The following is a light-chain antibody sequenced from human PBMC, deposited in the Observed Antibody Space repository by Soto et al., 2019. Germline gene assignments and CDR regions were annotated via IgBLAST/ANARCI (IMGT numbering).Light chain of an antibody. V-gene: IGKV1-27*01. CDR1: QGISNY. CDR3: QKYNGAPPWT. CDR2: AAS. Sequence: DIQMTQSPSSLSASVGDRVTITCRASQGISNYLAWYQQKPGKVPKVLIYAASTLQSGVPSRFSGSGSGTDFTLTISSLQPEDVATYYCQKYNGAPPWTFGQGTKVEIK. J-gene: IGKJ1*01.